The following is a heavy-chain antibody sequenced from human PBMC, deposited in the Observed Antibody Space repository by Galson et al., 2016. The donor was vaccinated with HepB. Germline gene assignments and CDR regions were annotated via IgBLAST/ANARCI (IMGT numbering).Heavy chain of an antibody. CDR3: AKDHGDYGDYVPGA. CDR2: ISYDGGST. Sequence: SLRLSCAASGFSFGSYGMHLLRQAPGKGLEWLAVISYDGGSTYYGGSVKGRFTISRDNSTSTLFLQMDSLRAEDTGVYFCAKDHGDYGDYVPGAWGQGALVTVSS. D-gene: IGHD4-17*01. J-gene: IGHJ5*02. V-gene: IGHV3-30*18. CDR1: GFSFGSYG.